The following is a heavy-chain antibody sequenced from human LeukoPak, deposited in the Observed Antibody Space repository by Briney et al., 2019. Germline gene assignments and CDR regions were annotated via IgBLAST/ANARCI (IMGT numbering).Heavy chain of an antibody. CDR3: AREVWAVANIGDAFDI. J-gene: IGHJ3*02. CDR2: IYHSGST. V-gene: IGHV4-38-2*02. Sequence: PSETLSLTCTVSGYSISSGYYWGWIRQPPGKGLEWIGSIYHSGSTYYNPPLKSRVTISVDTSKNQFSLKLNSVTAADTAVYYCAREVWAVANIGDAFDIWGQGTMVTVSS. D-gene: IGHD6-19*01. CDR1: GYSISSGYY.